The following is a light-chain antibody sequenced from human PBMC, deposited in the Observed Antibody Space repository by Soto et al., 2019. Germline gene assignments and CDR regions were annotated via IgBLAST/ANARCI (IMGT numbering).Light chain of an antibody. CDR3: QQFNNWPRT. CDR2: DAS. CDR1: QSVSSK. Sequence: EIAMTQSPSTLSVSPLERSTLSCRASQSVSSKLAWYQQKPGQAPRLLIYDASTRATGIPARFSGSGSGTEFTLTISSLQSEDFAVYYCQQFNNWPRTFGQGTKV. J-gene: IGKJ1*01. V-gene: IGKV3-15*01.